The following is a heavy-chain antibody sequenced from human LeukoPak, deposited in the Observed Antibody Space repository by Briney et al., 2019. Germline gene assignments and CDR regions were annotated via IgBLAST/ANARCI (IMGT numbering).Heavy chain of an antibody. CDR2: INHSGST. J-gene: IGHJ4*02. CDR3: ARVGGWRPDY. D-gene: IGHD6-19*01. CDR1: GGSFSGYY. Sequence: PSETLSLTCAVYGGSFSGYYWSWIRQPAGKGLEWIGEINHSGSTNYNPSLKSRVTISVDTSKNQFSLKLSSVTAADTAVYYCARVGGWRPDYWGQGTLVTVSS. V-gene: IGHV4-34*01.